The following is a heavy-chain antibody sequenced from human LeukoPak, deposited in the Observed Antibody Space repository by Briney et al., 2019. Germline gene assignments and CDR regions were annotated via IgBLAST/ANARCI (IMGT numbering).Heavy chain of an antibody. D-gene: IGHD4-17*01. Sequence: SETLSLTCTVSSGSISSSSYYWGWIRQPPGKGLEWIGSIFYSGRTYYNSSLKSRVTISVDTSKNQFSLKLSSVTAADTSVYYCARQTTHDYGAPSYWYFHLWGRGTLVTVSS. CDR2: IFYSGRT. V-gene: IGHV4-39*01. CDR3: ARQTTHDYGAPSYWYFHL. J-gene: IGHJ2*01. CDR1: SGSISSSSYY.